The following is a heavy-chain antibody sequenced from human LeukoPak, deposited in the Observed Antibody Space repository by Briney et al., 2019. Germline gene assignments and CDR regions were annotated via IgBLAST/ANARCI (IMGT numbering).Heavy chain of an antibody. D-gene: IGHD3-16*01. Sequence: GEALKISCHGSGYRFDIYWIAWVRQMPGKGLEFIGFIYPGDSDTRYSPSFQGQVTIAADKSISTAYLHLKASDTAIYYCARRRLAQESIRPGIDAFDVWGQGTVVTVSA. CDR3: ARRRLAQESIRPGIDAFDV. J-gene: IGHJ3*01. CDR1: GYRFDIYW. CDR2: IYPGDSDT. V-gene: IGHV5-51*01.